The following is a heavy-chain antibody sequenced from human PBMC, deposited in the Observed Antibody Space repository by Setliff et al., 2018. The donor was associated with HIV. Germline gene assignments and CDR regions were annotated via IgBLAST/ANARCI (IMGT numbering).Heavy chain of an antibody. CDR1: GYTFTGYY. V-gene: IGHV1-2*02. D-gene: IGHD4-17*01. CDR3: ARGASSYDYGDYRVLVY. J-gene: IGHJ4*02. Sequence: ASVKVSCKPSGYTFTGYYMHWVRQAPGQGLEWMGWINPKSGGTKYAQKFQARVTMTRDTSISTAYMELSRLRSDDTAVYYCARGASSYDYGDYRVLVYWGQGSLVTVSS. CDR2: INPKSGGT.